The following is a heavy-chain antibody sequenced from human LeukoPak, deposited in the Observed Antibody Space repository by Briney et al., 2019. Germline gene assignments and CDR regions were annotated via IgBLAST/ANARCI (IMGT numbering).Heavy chain of an antibody. D-gene: IGHD5-12*01. CDR1: GFTFSSYN. CDR2: IKQDGSEK. CDR3: ARDRLGGYDYLGFYFDY. Sequence: PGGSLRLSCAASGFTFSSYNMHWVRQAPGKGLEWVANIKQDGSEKYYVDSVKGRFTISRDNAKNSLYLQMNSLRAEDTAVYYCARDRLGGYDYLGFYFDYWGQGTLVTVSS. J-gene: IGHJ4*02. V-gene: IGHV3-7*01.